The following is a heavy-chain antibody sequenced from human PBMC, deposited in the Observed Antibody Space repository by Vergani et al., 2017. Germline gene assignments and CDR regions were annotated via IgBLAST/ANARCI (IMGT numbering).Heavy chain of an antibody. J-gene: IGHJ6*03. V-gene: IGHV4-34*11. CDR1: GGSFSGYY. D-gene: IGHD6-6*01. CDR3: ARADSSSSYYYYMDV. CDR2: IYYSGST. Sequence: QVQLQQWGAGLLKPSETLSLTCAVYGGSFSGYYWSWIRQPPGKGLEWIGYIYYSGSTNYNPSLKSRVTISVDTSKNQFSLKLRSVTAADTAVYYCARADSSSSYYYYMDVWGKGTTVTVSS.